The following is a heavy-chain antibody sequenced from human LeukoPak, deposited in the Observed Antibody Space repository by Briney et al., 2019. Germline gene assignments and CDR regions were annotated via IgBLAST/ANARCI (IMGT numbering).Heavy chain of an antibody. D-gene: IGHD3-10*01. V-gene: IGHV4-4*07. CDR3: VSSRITMVRGGGGRIDY. CDR1: GGSISSYY. Sequence: SETLSLTCTVSGGSISSYYWSWIRQPAGKGLEWIGRIYTSGSTNYNPSLKSRVTISVDKSKNQFSLKLSSVTAADTAVYYCVSSRITMVRGGGGRIDYWGQGTLVTVSS. J-gene: IGHJ4*02. CDR2: IYTSGST.